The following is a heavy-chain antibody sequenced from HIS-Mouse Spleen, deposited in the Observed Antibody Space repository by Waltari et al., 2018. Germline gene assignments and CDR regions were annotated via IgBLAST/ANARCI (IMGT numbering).Heavy chain of an antibody. Sequence: EVQLVESGGGLVQPGGSLRLSCSASGFTFSSYWMSWVRQAPGKGLEWVANIKKEGSEKYYVESVKGRFTISRDKAKNSLYLQMNSLRAEDTAVYYCAREGDSGSYFDYWGQGTLVTVSS. D-gene: IGHD1-26*01. CDR2: IKKEGSEK. J-gene: IGHJ4*02. CDR3: AREGDSGSYFDY. V-gene: IGHV3-7*01. CDR1: GFTFSSYW.